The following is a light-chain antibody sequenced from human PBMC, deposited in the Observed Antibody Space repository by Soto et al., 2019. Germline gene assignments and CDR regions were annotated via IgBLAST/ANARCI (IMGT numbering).Light chain of an antibody. J-gene: IGKJ2*01. CDR2: GAS. CDR3: QQYGSSPYT. V-gene: IGKV3-20*01. CDR1: QSVSSSY. Sequence: ESVLTQSPGTLSLSPGERATLSCRASQSVSSSYLAWYQQKPGQAPRLLIYGASSRATGIPDRFSGSGSGTDFTLTISRLEPEDFAVYYCQQYGSSPYTFGQGTKVEIK.